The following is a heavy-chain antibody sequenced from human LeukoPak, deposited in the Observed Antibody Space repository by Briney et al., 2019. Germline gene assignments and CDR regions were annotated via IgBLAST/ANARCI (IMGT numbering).Heavy chain of an antibody. J-gene: IGHJ6*03. D-gene: IGHD3-3*01. CDR1: GDDITSRSSC. V-gene: IGHV4-39*01. CDR2: IYHSRTT. Sequence: MASETLSLTCIVSGDDITSRSSCWGWIRQPPGKGLEWIASIYHSRTTKYNPSLTSRVTISVDTSKSRISLKVRSVTAADTAVYYCARHSSSLGYDFWSGFPNYFMDVWGKGMTVTVSS. CDR3: ARHSSSLGYDFWSGFPNYFMDV.